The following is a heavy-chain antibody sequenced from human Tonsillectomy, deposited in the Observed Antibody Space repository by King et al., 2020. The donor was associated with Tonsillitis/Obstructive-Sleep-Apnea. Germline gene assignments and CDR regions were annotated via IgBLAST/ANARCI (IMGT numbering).Heavy chain of an antibody. V-gene: IGHV3-30*18. J-gene: IGHJ6*02. CDR3: AKDVTPPHYYYGMDV. D-gene: IGHD3-16*01. CDR1: GFTFSSYG. CDR2: ISYDGNNK. Sequence: VQLVESGGGVVQPGRSLRLSCAASGFTFSSYGMHWVRQAPGKGLEWVAVISYDGNNKYYADSVKGRFTISRDNSKNTLYLQMNNLRAEDTAVYFCAKDVTPPHYYYGMDVWGQGTTVTVSS.